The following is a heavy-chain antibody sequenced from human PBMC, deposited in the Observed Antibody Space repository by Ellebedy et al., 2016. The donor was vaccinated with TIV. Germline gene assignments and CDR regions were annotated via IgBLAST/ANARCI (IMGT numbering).Heavy chain of an antibody. CDR2: ISSGSSSI. J-gene: IGHJ6*02. Sequence: GESLKISCAASGFTFSLYSMNWVRQAPGKGLEWLSYISSGSSSIYYADSVKGRFTITRDNDKNLLYLQMSSLRVEDTAVNYCERGFRQWLAQGDALDVWGQGTTVTVSS. CDR3: ERGFRQWLAQGDALDV. CDR1: GFTFSLYS. V-gene: IGHV3-48*01. D-gene: IGHD6-19*01.